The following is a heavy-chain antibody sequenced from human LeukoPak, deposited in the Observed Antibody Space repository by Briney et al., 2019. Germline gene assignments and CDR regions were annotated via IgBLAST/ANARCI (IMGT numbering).Heavy chain of an antibody. V-gene: IGHV4-38-2*01. Sequence: SETLSLTCAVSGYSISSGYYWGWIRQPPGKGLEGIASIYHSGSTYYTPSLKSRVTISIATSKNQFSLNLTSVTAADTAVYYCARHSSGWPESWFDPWGQGTLVTVSS. CDR3: ARHSSGWPESWFDP. CDR1: GYSISSGYY. J-gene: IGHJ5*02. CDR2: IYHSGST. D-gene: IGHD6-19*01.